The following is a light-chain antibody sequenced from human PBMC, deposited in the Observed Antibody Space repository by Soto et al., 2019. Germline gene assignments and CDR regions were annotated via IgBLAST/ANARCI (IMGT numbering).Light chain of an antibody. J-gene: IGKJ1*01. CDR1: QSVGSY. CDR3: QHYGGPPPWT. CDR2: GAS. V-gene: IGKV3-20*01. Sequence: ENVLTQSPGTLSLSPGERATLSCRASQSVGSYLGWYQKKPGQAPRLLIYGASNRATGIPDRFSGSGSGTHFTLTISRLEPEDFAVYYCQHYGGPPPWTFGQGTKVEIK.